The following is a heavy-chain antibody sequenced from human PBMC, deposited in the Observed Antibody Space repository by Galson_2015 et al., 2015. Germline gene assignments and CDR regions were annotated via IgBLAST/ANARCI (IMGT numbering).Heavy chain of an antibody. CDR3: ARSGVGPRRWFDP. CDR1: GGSISSSSYY. D-gene: IGHD2-15*01. V-gene: IGHV4-39*01. CDR2: IYYSGST. J-gene: IGHJ5*02. Sequence: LSLTCTVSGGSISSSSYYWGWIRQPPGKGLEWIGSIYYSGSTYYNPSLKSRVTISVDTSKNQFSLKLSSVTAADTAVYCCARSGVGPRRWFDPWGQGTLVTVSS.